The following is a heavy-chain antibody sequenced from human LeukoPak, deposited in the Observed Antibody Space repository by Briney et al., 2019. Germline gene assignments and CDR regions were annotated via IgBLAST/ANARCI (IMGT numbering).Heavy chain of an antibody. Sequence: PGGSLRLSCAASGFTFSSYEMNWVRQAPGKGLEWVSYISSSSNTMYYADSVKGRFTISRDNSKNTLYLQMNSLRAEDTAVYYCARDRGGDSSGYSDYWGQGTLVTVSS. CDR3: ARDRGGDSSGYSDY. CDR1: GFTFSSYE. J-gene: IGHJ4*02. V-gene: IGHV3-48*01. D-gene: IGHD3-22*01. CDR2: ISSSSNTM.